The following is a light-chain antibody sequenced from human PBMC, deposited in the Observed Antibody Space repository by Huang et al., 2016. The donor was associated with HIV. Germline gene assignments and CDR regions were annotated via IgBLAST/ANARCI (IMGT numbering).Light chain of an antibody. CDR1: RSLLYASNGKNF. Sequence: DIMLTQSPASLAVSLGERATFTCRSSRSLLYASNGKNFLAWYQQRPGQPPKLLMYLASVRESGVPARCTGGGSGTEFTLTIASLQAEDVAVYYCQQFYSMPYTFGQGTRLEI. CDR3: QQFYSMPYT. V-gene: IGKV4-1*01. CDR2: LAS. J-gene: IGKJ2*01.